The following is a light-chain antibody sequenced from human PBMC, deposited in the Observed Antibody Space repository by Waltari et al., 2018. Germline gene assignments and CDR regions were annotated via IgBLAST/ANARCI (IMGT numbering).Light chain of an antibody. CDR1: PIVLPTSHRKTH. CDR3: HQYYIPPLT. CDR2: WAS. Sequence: DIVMTQSPDSLAVSLGERATINRKSTPIVLPTSHRKTHIAWYQTKPGQTPRLLINWASTRASGVPDRFSGSGSGTDFTLTVSSLQAEDVAVYYCHQYYIPPLTFGQGTRLEIK. V-gene: IGKV4-1*01. J-gene: IGKJ5*01.